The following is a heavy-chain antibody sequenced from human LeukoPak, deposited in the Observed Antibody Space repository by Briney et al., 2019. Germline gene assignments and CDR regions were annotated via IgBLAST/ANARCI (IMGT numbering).Heavy chain of an antibody. D-gene: IGHD2-2*01. CDR1: GYTFTGYY. J-gene: IGHJ4*02. V-gene: IGHV1-2*02. CDR3: ARGISVVVPAAIGY. CDR2: INPNSGGT. Sequence: ASVKVSCKASGYTFTGYYMHWVRQAPGQGLEWMGWINPNSGGTNYAQKFQGRVTITRDTSISTAYMELSRLRSDDTAVYYCARGISVVVPAAIGYWGQGTLVTVSS.